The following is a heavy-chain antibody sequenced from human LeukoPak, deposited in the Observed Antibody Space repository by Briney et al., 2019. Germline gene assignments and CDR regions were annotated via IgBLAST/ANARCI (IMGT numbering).Heavy chain of an antibody. CDR1: GGSISSSSYY. D-gene: IGHD2-2*01. Sequence: SETLSLTCTVSGGSISSSSYYWGWIRQPPGKGLEWIGSIYYSGSTYYNPSLKSRVTISVDTSRNQFSLKLSSVTAADTAVYYCARDRTIVVVPAAYFDYWGQGTLVTVSS. CDR3: ARDRTIVVVPAAYFDY. V-gene: IGHV4-39*07. J-gene: IGHJ4*02. CDR2: IYYSGST.